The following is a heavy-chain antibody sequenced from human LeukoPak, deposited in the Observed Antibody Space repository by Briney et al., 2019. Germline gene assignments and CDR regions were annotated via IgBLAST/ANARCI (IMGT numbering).Heavy chain of an antibody. V-gene: IGHV3-7*03. J-gene: IGHJ4*02. D-gene: IGHD3-10*01. Sequence: GGSLRLSCAASGFTFRNYWMSWVRQAPGKGLEWVANIREDGRETFYVDSVKGRFTISRDNSKNTLYLQMNSLRAEDTAVYYCARTRGYYFDYWGQGTLVTVSS. CDR2: IREDGRET. CDR1: GFTFRNYW. CDR3: ARTRGYYFDY.